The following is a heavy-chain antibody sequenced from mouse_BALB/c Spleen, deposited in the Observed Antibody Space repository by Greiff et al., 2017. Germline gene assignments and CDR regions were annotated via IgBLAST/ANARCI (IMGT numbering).Heavy chain of an antibody. V-gene: IGHV1-20*02. CDR3: ASGGLLDY. CDR2: INPYNGDT. Sequence: EVQLQQSGPELVKPGASVKISCKASGYSFTGYFMNWVMQSHGKSLEWIGRINPYNGDTFYNQKFKGKATLTVDKSSSTAHMELRSLASEDSAVYYCASGGLLDYWGQGTTLTVSS. CDR1: GYSFTGYF. J-gene: IGHJ2*01.